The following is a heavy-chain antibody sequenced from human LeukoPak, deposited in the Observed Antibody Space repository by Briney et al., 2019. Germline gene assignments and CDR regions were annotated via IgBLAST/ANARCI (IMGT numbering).Heavy chain of an antibody. V-gene: IGHV3-9*03. CDR3: AKAVRPPVAGSSAFDI. J-gene: IGHJ3*02. CDR1: EFTFSNAW. Sequence: GGSLRLSCAASEFTFSNAWMSWVRQAPGKGLEWVSGISWNSGSIGYADSVKGRFTISRDNAKNSLYLQMNSLRAEDMALYYCAKAVRPPVAGSSAFDIWGQGTMVTVSS. D-gene: IGHD6-19*01. CDR2: ISWNSGSI.